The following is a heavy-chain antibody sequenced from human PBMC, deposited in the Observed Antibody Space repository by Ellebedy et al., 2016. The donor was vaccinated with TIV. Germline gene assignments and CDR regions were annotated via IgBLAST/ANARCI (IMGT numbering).Heavy chain of an antibody. CDR3: ARSRLGGSHWYFDF. D-gene: IGHD3-10*01. Sequence: ASVKVSXKVSGYTFTRDGMSWVRHAPGQGLEWMGWIAVYNGHTKYAQKFQDRVVMTTETATSTVYMELRSLRSDDTAVYYCARSRLGGSHWYFDFWGRGTLVTVSS. CDR2: IAVYNGHT. J-gene: IGHJ2*01. V-gene: IGHV1-18*01. CDR1: GYTFTRDG.